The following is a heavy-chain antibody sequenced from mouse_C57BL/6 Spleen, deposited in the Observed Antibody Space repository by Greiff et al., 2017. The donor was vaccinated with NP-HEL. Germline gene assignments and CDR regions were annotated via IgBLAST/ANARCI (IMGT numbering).Heavy chain of an antibody. D-gene: IGHD2-4*01. CDR3: AREDYDDGGGEGYAMDY. CDR1: GYTFTSYW. Sequence: QVQLKQPGAELVKPGASVKMSCKASGYTFTSYWITWVKQRPGQGLEWIGDIYPGSGSTNYNEKFKSKATLTVDTSSSTAYMQLSSLTSEDSAVYYCAREDYDDGGGEGYAMDYWGQGTSVTVSS. V-gene: IGHV1-55*01. J-gene: IGHJ4*01. CDR2: IYPGSGST.